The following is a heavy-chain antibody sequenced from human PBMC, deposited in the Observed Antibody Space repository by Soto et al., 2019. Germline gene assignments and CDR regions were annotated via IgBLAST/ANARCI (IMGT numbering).Heavy chain of an antibody. CDR1: GGSISSSNW. J-gene: IGHJ4*02. CDR2: IYHSGST. Sequence: QVQLQESGPGLVKPSGTLSLTCVVSGGSISSSNWWSWVRQTPGKGLQWIGQIYHSGSTNYNPSLETRVTLPVDESENQVYLKLNSVAAADTAVYYCARDGPRGPLDYWGQGTLVTVSS. V-gene: IGHV4-4*02. CDR3: ARDGPRGPLDY.